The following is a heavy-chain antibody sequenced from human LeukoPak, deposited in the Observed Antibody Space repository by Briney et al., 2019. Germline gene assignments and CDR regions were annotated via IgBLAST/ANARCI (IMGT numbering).Heavy chain of an antibody. CDR2: INHSGST. CDR1: GGSFSGYY. D-gene: IGHD5-12*01. Sequence: SETLSLTCAVYGGSFSGYYWSWIRQPPGKGLEWIGEINHSGSTNYNPSLKSRVTISVDTSKNQFSLKLSSVTAAVTAVYYCAIDSGYDNFDYWGQGTLVTVSS. V-gene: IGHV4-34*01. CDR3: AIDSGYDNFDY. J-gene: IGHJ4*02.